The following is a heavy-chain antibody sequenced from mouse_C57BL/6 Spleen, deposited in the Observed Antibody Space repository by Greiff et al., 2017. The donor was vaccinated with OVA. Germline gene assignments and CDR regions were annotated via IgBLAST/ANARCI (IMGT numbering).Heavy chain of an antibody. CDR2: IWWDDDK. Sequence: QVTLKVSGPGILQPSQTLSLTCSFSGFSLSTFGMGVGWIRQPSGKGLEWLAHIWWDDDKYYNPALKSRLTISKDTSKNQVFLKIANVDTADTATYYCARIARIYYGNDWYFDVWGTGTTVTVSS. J-gene: IGHJ1*03. CDR3: ARIARIYYGNDWYFDV. D-gene: IGHD2-1*01. V-gene: IGHV8-8*01. CDR1: GFSLSTFGMG.